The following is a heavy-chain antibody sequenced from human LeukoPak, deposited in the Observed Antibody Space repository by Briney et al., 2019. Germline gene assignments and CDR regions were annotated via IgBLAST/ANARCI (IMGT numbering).Heavy chain of an antibody. CDR1: GFTFSSYS. D-gene: IGHD1-26*01. V-gene: IGHV3-21*01. CDR3: ARVSWGLPHPFDY. CDR2: ISSSSSYI. Sequence: PGGSLRLSCAASGFTFSSYSMNWVRQAPGKGLEWVSSISSSSSYIYYADSVKGRFTISRDNAKNSLYLQMNSLRAEDTAVYYCARVSWGLPHPFDYWGQGTLVTVSS. J-gene: IGHJ4*02.